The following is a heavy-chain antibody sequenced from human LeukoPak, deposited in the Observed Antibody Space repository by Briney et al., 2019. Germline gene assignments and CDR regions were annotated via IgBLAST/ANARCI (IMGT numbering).Heavy chain of an antibody. J-gene: IGHJ4*02. Sequence: GGSLRLSCAASGFTFSSYAMSWVRQAPGKGLEWLSTIGGGGENTYYADSARGRFTISRDNSKNTVYLQMKSLRAEDTAVYFCAKVLTGSQDYWGQGTLVTVSS. D-gene: IGHD7-27*01. CDR1: GFTFSSYA. V-gene: IGHV3-23*01. CDR2: IGGGGENT. CDR3: AKVLTGSQDY.